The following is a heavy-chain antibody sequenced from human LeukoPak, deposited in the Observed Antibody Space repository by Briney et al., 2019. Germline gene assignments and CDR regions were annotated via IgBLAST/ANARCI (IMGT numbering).Heavy chain of an antibody. D-gene: IGHD3/OR15-3a*01. V-gene: IGHV4-59*08. CDR2: IYYSGST. CDR3: ARPSRGIFGPMDV. CDR1: GGSISRYY. J-gene: IGHJ6*02. Sequence: SETLSLTCSVSGGSISRYYWSWIRQPPGKGLEWIGYIYYSGSTNYNPSLKSRVTISVDTSKNQFSLKLSSVTAADTAVYYCARPSRGIFGPMDVWGQGTTVTVSS.